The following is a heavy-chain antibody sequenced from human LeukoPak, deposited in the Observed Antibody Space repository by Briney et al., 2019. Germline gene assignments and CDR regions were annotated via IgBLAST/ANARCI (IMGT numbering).Heavy chain of an antibody. D-gene: IGHD3-10*01. CDR1: GYSFTGYY. CDR2: INPNSGGT. V-gene: IGHV1-2*02. CDR3: ARSLAGSGRRPFDY. Sequence: GASVTVSCKGSGYSFTGYYMHWGRQGPGQGLEWVGWINPNSGGTNYAQKFQGRVTMTRDTSISTAYMELSRLRSDATAVYYCARSLAGSGRRPFDYWGQGTLVTVSS. J-gene: IGHJ4*02.